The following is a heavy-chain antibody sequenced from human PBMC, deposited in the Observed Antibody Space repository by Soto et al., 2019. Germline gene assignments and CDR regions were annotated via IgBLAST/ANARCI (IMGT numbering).Heavy chain of an antibody. Sequence: SETLSLTCTVSGGSVSSGDYFWSWLRQSPGKRLEWIAYIYYSGSTNYNPSLKSRATISVDTSKSQVSLTLTSMTAADAALYYCARSPNYYYYGFDVWGQGTTVTVSS. CDR3: ARSPNYYYYGFDV. CDR2: IYYSGST. V-gene: IGHV4-61*08. D-gene: IGHD3-10*01. CDR1: GGSVSSGDYF. J-gene: IGHJ6*02.